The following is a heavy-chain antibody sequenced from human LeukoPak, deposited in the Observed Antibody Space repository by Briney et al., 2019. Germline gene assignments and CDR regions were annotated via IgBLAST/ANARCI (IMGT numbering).Heavy chain of an antibody. D-gene: IGHD6-6*01. Sequence: SETLSLTCTVSGDSITKYYWNWIRQSPGKGLEWIGYIYNIGSTHYNPSLRNRVAISADSSKNQFSLEVTSMTAADTAVYYCARHSSAARPNFDYWGQGTLVTVSS. V-gene: IGHV4-59*08. CDR2: IYNIGST. J-gene: IGHJ4*02. CDR1: GDSITKYY. CDR3: ARHSSAARPNFDY.